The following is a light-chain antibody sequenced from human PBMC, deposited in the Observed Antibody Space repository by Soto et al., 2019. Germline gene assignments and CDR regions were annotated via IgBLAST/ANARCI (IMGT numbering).Light chain of an antibody. V-gene: IGLV2-8*01. CDR1: SSDVGGYNY. Sequence: QSALTQPPSASGSPGQSVTISCTGTSSDVGGYNYVSWYQHHPGKAPKLIIFEVSQRPSGVPDRFSGSKSGNTASLTVSGLQAEDEADYYCNSYAGSNNFYVFGTGTKLPS. J-gene: IGLJ1*01. CDR2: EVS. CDR3: NSYAGSNNFYV.